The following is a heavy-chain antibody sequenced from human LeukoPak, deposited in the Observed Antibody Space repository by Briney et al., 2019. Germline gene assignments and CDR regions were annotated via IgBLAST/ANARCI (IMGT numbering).Heavy chain of an antibody. Sequence: ESGPTLVKPTQTLTLTCTFSGFSLSTSGVGVGWIRQPPGKALEWLALIYWDDDKRYSPSLKSRLTITKDTSKNQVVLTMTNMDPVNKATYYCANTQLWLLYWGQGTLVTVSS. V-gene: IGHV2-5*02. CDR1: GFSLSTSGVG. D-gene: IGHD5-18*01. J-gene: IGHJ4*02. CDR3: ANTQLWLLY. CDR2: IYWDDDK.